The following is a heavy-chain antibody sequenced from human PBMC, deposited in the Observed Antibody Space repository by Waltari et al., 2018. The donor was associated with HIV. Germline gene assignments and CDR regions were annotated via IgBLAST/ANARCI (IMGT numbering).Heavy chain of an antibody. CDR1: GFSVTNYW. Sequence: EVQLVQSGGGLIKPGGSLRLSCAASGFSVTNYWMHWVRQSPGKGLVWVSRINIDGSTIDYAESVKGRFTISRDSAKNTLSLQMNSLREEDTAVYYCSRDTFGEYDFWGQGALVTFTT. CDR3: SRDTFGEYDF. D-gene: IGHD3-3*01. V-gene: IGHV3-74*01. CDR2: INIDGSTI. J-gene: IGHJ4*02.